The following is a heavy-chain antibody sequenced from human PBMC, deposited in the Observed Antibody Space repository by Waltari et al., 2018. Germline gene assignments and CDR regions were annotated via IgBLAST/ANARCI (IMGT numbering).Heavy chain of an antibody. Sequence: EVQLLESGGHLLQPGWSMRVSGVASEFTLGLHAMRWVRQAPGMGMEWVASLRANGASAYYADSVKGRFTISRDTSENTLYLQVSALRVDDTAIYYCAKMTRSWAEGAFDSWGQGTLLTVSS. CDR1: EFTLGLHA. V-gene: IGHV3-23*01. CDR2: LRANGASA. D-gene: IGHD6-6*01. CDR3: AKMTRSWAEGAFDS. J-gene: IGHJ4*02.